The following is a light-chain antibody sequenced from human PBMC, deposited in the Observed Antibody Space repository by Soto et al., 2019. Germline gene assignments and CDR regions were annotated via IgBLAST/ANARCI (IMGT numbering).Light chain of an antibody. CDR3: AQAIQFPGT. J-gene: IGKJ2*01. V-gene: IGKV2-24*01. CDR1: QSLVHGDGNTY. Sequence: DIVMTQSPLSSSVTLGQPASISCKSSQSLVHGDGNTYLSWLHQRPGQPPRLLIYKISERSSGVPDRFGSSGAGTDFTLKISRVAAEDVGVYYCAQAIQFPGTFGQGTKLEI. CDR2: KIS.